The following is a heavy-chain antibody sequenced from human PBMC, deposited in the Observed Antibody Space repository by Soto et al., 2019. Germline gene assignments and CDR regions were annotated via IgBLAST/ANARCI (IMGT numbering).Heavy chain of an antibody. D-gene: IGHD4-17*01. CDR3: ARENRGDYDENAFDI. CDR2: IYYSGST. V-gene: IGHV4-59*01. Sequence: NPSETLSLTCTVSGGSISSYYWSWIRQPPGKGLEWIGYIYYSGSTNYNPSLNSRVTISVDTSKNQFSLKLSSVTAADTAVYYCARENRGDYDENAFDIWGQGTMVTVSS. CDR1: GGSISSYY. J-gene: IGHJ3*02.